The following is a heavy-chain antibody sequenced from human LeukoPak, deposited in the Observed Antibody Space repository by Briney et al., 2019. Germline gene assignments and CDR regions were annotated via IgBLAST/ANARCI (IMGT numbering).Heavy chain of an antibody. Sequence: GGSLRLSCAVSGFTFNSYAMSWVRQAPGKGLEWVSLISGSAGSTYYADSVKGRFTISRDNSKNTLYLQMNSLRPEDTAVYYCAKKAVAGYYYYYMDVWGKGTTVTVSS. CDR2: ISGSAGST. CDR1: GFTFNSYA. D-gene: IGHD6-19*01. V-gene: IGHV3-23*01. CDR3: AKKAVAGYYYYYMDV. J-gene: IGHJ6*03.